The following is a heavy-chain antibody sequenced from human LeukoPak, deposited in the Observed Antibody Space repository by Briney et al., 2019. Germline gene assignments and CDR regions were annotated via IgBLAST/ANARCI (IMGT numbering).Heavy chain of an antibody. CDR1: GFTFSTYY. CDR2: IKQDGSEE. CDR3: ARDKSAAETPYNWFDP. Sequence: GGSLRLSCTVSGFTFSTYYMSWVRQAPGKGLEWVANIKQDGSEENYVDSVKGRFTISRDNAKNSLYLQMTNLRAEDTAVYYCARDKSAAETPYNWFDPWGQGTLVTVSS. V-gene: IGHV3-7*01. J-gene: IGHJ5*02. D-gene: IGHD2-15*01.